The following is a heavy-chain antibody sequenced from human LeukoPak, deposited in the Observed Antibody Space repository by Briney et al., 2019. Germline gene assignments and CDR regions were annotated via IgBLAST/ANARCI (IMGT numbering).Heavy chain of an antibody. V-gene: IGHV1-3*01. CDR2: INAANGNT. CDR1: GFTFTTYS. CDR3: ARGRTAMALYYFDY. Sequence: GASVKVSCKTSGFTFTTYSMHWVRQAPGERLEWMGWINAANGNTQYSQKFQGRVTITRDTSASTAYMELSSLRSEDTAVYHCARGRTAMALYYFDYWGQGTLVTVSS. D-gene: IGHD5-18*01. J-gene: IGHJ4*02.